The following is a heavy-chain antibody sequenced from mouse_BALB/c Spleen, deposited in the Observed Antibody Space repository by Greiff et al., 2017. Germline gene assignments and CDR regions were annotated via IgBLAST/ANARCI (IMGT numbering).Heavy chain of an antibody. Sequence: EVQLQESGGGLVQPGGSRKLSCAASGFTFSSFGMHWVRQAPEKGLEWVAYISSGSSTIYYADTVKGRFTISRDNPKNTLFLQMTSLRSEDTAMYYCARGGDRYYAMDYWGQGTSVTVSS. V-gene: IGHV5-17*02. J-gene: IGHJ4*01. D-gene: IGHD3-2*01. CDR2: ISSGSSTI. CDR1: GFTFSSFG. CDR3: ARGGDRYYAMDY.